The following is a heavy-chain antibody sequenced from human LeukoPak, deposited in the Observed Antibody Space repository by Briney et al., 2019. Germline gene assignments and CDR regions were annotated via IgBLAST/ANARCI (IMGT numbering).Heavy chain of an antibody. CDR1: GFTFSSYA. D-gene: IGHD1-26*01. CDR3: APHRGGNYPFDF. CDR2: ISGSGGST. J-gene: IGHJ4*02. V-gene: IGHV3-23*01. Sequence: GGSLRLSCAASGFTFSSYAMNWVRQAPGKGLEWVSAISGSGGSTYYADSVKGRFTISRDSAKNSLYLQMNSLRDEDTAVYYCAPHRGGNYPFDFWGQGTLVTVSS.